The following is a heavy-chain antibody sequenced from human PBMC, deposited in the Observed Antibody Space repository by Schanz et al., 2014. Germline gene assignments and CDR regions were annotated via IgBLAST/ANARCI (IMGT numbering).Heavy chain of an antibody. V-gene: IGHV3-7*01. CDR1: RFTFSDYW. CDR2: MNQDGSVK. Sequence: EVQLVESGGGLVQPGGSLRLSCAASRFTFSDYWMSWVRQAPGKGLEWVANMNQDGSVKNYVDSVKGRFTISRDNAKNSLYLQMNCLRAEDTAVYYCARDKGGLIPFDYWGQGTLVAVSS. J-gene: IGHJ4*02. D-gene: IGHD2-15*01. CDR3: ARDKGGLIPFDY.